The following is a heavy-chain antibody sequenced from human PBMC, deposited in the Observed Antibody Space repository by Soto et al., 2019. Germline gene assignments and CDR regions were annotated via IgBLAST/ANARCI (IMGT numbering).Heavy chain of an antibody. CDR2: ITPSSGI. D-gene: IGHD5-18*01. V-gene: IGHV3-48*01. J-gene: IGHJ4*02. Sequence: PGGSLRLSCAASGFTFTSYSMNWFRQAPGKGLEWVSYITPSSGIHYADSVQGRFTISRDNAKNSLYLQMNSLRVEDTAVYYCARLRGYNYGDDFWGQGTLVTVSS. CDR3: ARLRGYNYGDDF. CDR1: GFTFTSYS.